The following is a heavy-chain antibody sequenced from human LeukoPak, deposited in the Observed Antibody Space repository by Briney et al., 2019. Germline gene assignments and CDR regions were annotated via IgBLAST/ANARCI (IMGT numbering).Heavy chain of an antibody. CDR3: ARADSSGYS. Sequence: PGGSLRLSCAASGFIFSSYWMTWVRQAPGKGLEWVANIKQAGSENSYVDSVKGRFTISRDNAKNSLYLQMNSLRAEDTAVYYCARADSSGYSWGQGTLVTVSS. CDR2: IKQAGSEN. D-gene: IGHD3-22*01. CDR1: GFIFSSYW. J-gene: IGHJ4*02. V-gene: IGHV3-7*01.